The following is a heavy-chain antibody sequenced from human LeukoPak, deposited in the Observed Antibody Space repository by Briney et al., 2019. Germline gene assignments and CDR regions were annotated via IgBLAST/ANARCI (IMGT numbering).Heavy chain of an antibody. CDR1: GFTFSSYG. Sequence: GRSLRLSCAASGFTFSSYGMHWVRQAPGKGLEWVAFIQYDGRNKYYADSVKGRFTISRDNSKNTLYLQMNSLRAEDTAVFYCAKDGVILAPGIYWYMDVWGRGTTVTVSS. D-gene: IGHD3-16*02. V-gene: IGHV3-30*18. CDR2: IQYDGRNK. CDR3: AKDGVILAPGIYWYMDV. J-gene: IGHJ6*03.